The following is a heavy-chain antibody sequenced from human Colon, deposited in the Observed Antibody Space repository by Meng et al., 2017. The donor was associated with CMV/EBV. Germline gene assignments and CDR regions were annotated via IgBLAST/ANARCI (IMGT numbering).Heavy chain of an antibody. CDR1: GFTFSTYW. D-gene: IGHD2-2*01. CDR2: IKQDGHET. V-gene: IGHV3-7*01. CDR3: AKVAHRVVPYYFDY. J-gene: IGHJ4*02. Sequence: GGSLRLSCAASGFTFSTYWMIWVRQAPGKGLEWVANIKQDGHETYYVDSVRGRFTISRDNSKNTLYLQMNSLRAEDTAVYYCAKVAHRVVPYYFDYWGQGTLVTVSS.